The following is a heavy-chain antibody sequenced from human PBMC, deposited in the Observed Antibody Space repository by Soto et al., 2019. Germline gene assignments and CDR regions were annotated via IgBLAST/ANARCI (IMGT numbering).Heavy chain of an antibody. D-gene: IGHD3-10*01. J-gene: IGHJ6*02. CDR2: IMPTVDSA. CDR3: AVAAVREILTEQSSGMAV. V-gene: IGHV1-69*13. CDR1: GGTLSDYA. Sequence: ASVKVSCKASGGTLSDYAVSWVRQARGQGLEWMGGIMPTVDSANYAQKFQGRLTITADESTSTANMELSSLTSDDTAIYYCAVAAVREILTEQSSGMAVWGQGTTVTVSS.